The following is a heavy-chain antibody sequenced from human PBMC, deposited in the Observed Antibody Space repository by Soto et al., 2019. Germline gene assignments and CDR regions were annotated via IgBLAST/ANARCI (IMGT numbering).Heavy chain of an antibody. CDR2: ITTKAERGTT. Sequence: GGSLRLSCAASGFTFNNARMSWVRQAPGKGLDWVGRITTKAERGTTDYAASVKGRFTLSRDDSRNTLLLQMNSLKTEDTAVYYCTTNGAASVGTLSYWGQGTLVTVSS. CDR1: GFTFNNAR. J-gene: IGHJ4*02. D-gene: IGHD1-26*01. CDR3: TTNGAASVGTLSY. V-gene: IGHV3-15*01.